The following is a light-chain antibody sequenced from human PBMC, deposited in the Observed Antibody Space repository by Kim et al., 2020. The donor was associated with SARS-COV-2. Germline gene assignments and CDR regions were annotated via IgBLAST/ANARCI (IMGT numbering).Light chain of an antibody. CDR3: SSYAGSKNV. CDR1: SSDVGGYTY. Sequence: QSALTQPPSASGSPGQSVTISCTGTSSDVGGYTYVSWYQQHPGQAPKLMIYEVSKRPSGVPDRFSGSKSGNTASLTVSGLQAEDEADYYCSSYAGSKNVFGTGTKVTVL. CDR2: EVS. J-gene: IGLJ1*01. V-gene: IGLV2-8*01.